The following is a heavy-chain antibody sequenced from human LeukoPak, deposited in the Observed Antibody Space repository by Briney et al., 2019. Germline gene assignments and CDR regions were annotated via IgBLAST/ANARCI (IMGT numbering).Heavy chain of an antibody. J-gene: IGHJ4*02. D-gene: IGHD3-10*01. Sequence: KSGGSLRLSCAASGFTFSSYSMNWVRQAPGKGLEWVSSISSSSSYIYYADSVKGRFTISRDNAKNSLYLQMNSLRAEDTAVYYCARVSSRVFGYWGQGTLVTVSS. CDR2: ISSSSSYI. V-gene: IGHV3-21*01. CDR3: ARVSSRVFGY. CDR1: GFTFSSYS.